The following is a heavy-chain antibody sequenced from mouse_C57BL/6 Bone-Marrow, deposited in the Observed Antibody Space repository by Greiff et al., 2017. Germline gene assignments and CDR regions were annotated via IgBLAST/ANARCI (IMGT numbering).Heavy chain of an antibody. CDR1: GYTFTNYW. CDR3: ARDGYWIFDY. V-gene: IGHV1-63*01. D-gene: IGHD2-3*01. CDR2: IYPGGGYT. Sequence: QVQLQQSGAELVRPGTSVKMSCKASGYTFTNYWIGWAKQRPGHGLEWIGDIYPGGGYTNYNEKFKGKATLTADKSSSTAYMQFSSLTSEDSAIYDCARDGYWIFDYWGQGTTLTVSS. J-gene: IGHJ2*01.